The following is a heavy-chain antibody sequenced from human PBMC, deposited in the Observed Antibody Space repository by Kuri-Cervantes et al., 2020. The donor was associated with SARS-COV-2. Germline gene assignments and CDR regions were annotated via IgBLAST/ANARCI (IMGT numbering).Heavy chain of an antibody. CDR2: ISWDGGRT. J-gene: IGHJ4*02. Sequence: GESLKISCAASGFTFDDYAMHWVRQVPGKGLEWVSLISWDGGRTYYADSVKGRFTISRDNTKNSLYLQMNSLRAEDTALYYCAKDIGLGMGIDYWGQGTLVTVSS. V-gene: IGHV3-43D*03. CDR3: AKDIGLGMGIDY. D-gene: IGHD7-27*01. CDR1: GFTFDDYA.